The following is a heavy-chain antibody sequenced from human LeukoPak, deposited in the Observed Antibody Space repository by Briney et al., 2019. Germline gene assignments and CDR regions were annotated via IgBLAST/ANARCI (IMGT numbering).Heavy chain of an antibody. J-gene: IGHJ6*03. Sequence: GGSLRLSCAASGFTFSNYGMSWVRQAPGKGLEWVSAISGSGDSTYYADSVKGRFIISRDSSKNTLYLQINSLRAEDTAVYYXXXXXXXXXXRRTYYYYMDVWGKGTTVTVSS. V-gene: IGHV3-23*01. CDR3: XXXXXXXXXRRTYYYYMDV. CDR2: ISGSGDST. CDR1: GFTFSNYG.